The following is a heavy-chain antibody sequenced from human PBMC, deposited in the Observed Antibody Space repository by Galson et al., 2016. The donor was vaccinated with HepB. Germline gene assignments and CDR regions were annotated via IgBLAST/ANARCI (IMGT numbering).Heavy chain of an antibody. CDR1: GFTFSRYG. J-gene: IGHJ3*02. D-gene: IGHD2-15*01. CDR2: ISSTSSYI. Sequence: LRLSCAASGFTFSRYGMNWVRQAPGKGLEWLSYISSTSSYIYYADSVKGRLTISRDNAKNSLYLQMNSLGADDTAVYYCAREDGRGYCTGGSCLLKDGFDIWGQGTLVTVSA. CDR3: AREDGRGYCTGGSCLLKDGFDI. V-gene: IGHV3-21*05.